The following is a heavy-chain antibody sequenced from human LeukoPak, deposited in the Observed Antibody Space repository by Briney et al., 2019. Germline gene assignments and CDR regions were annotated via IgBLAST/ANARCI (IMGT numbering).Heavy chain of an antibody. CDR2: IYYSGST. D-gene: IGHD1-26*01. V-gene: IGHV4-59*01. CDR1: GGSISRYY. Sequence: SETLSLTCTVSGGSISRYYWSWIRQPPGKGLEWIGYIYYSGSTNYNPSLKSRVTISVDTSKNQFSLKLSSVTAADTAVYYCARDRSGSYYWYFDLWGRGTLVTVAS. CDR3: ARDRSGSYYWYFDL. J-gene: IGHJ2*01.